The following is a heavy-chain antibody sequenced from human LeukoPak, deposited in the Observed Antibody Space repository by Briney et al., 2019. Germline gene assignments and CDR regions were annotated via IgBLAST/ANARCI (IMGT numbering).Heavy chain of an antibody. D-gene: IGHD5-18*01. J-gene: IGHJ4*02. CDR2: ISYDGSNK. Sequence: VISYDGSNKYYADSVKGRFTISRDNSKNTLYLQMNSLRAEDTAVYYCAKDLRIQLWTDFDYWGQGTLVTVSS. V-gene: IGHV3-30-3*02. CDR3: AKDLRIQLWTDFDY.